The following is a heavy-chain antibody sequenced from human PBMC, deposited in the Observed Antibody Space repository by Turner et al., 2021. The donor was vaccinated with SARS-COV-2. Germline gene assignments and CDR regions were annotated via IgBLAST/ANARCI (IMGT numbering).Heavy chain of an antibody. CDR2: IYDSGST. CDR1: GGSISSSYYY. Sequence: QLQLQESGPGLVKPSETLSLSCTVSGGSISSSYYYGGWTRQPRGKGLLWIGSIYDSGSTYYNPALKSRVTISVNTSNNHFSLKLNSVTAAYTALYYCAKHGPTSTTKAFDPWGQGTLVTVSS. D-gene: IGHD4-17*01. CDR3: AKHGPTSTTKAFDP. J-gene: IGHJ5*02. V-gene: IGHV4-39*01.